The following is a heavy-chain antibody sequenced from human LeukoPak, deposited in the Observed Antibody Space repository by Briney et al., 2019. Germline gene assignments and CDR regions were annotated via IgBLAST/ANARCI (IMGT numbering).Heavy chain of an antibody. V-gene: IGHV4-34*01. CDR1: GGSFSGYY. CDR3: ARMRGIAVAQRRAGWFDP. D-gene: IGHD6-13*01. CDR2: INHSGST. J-gene: IGHJ5*02. Sequence: PSETLSLTCAVYGGSFSGYYWSWIRQPPGKGLEWIGEINHSGSTNYNPSLKSRVTISVDMSKNQFSLKLSSVTAADTAVYYCARMRGIAVAQRRAGWFDPWGQGTLVTVSS.